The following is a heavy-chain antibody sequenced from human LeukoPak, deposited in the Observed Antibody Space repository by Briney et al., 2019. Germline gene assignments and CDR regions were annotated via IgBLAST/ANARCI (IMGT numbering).Heavy chain of an antibody. Sequence: PSETLSLTCTVSGGSISSYYWSWIRQPPGKGLEWIGYIYYSGSTNYNPSLKSRVTISVDTSKNQFSLKLSSVTAADTAVYYCAGPYGDYGGAAFDIWGQGTMVTVSS. CDR1: GGSISSYY. V-gene: IGHV4-59*12. D-gene: IGHD4-17*01. J-gene: IGHJ3*02. CDR2: IYYSGST. CDR3: AGPYGDYGGAAFDI.